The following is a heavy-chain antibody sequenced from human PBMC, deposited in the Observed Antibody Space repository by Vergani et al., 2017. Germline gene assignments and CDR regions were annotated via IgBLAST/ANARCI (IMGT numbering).Heavy chain of an antibody. J-gene: IGHJ4*02. Sequence: EVQLLESGGGLVQPGGSLRLSCAASGFTFSSYAMSWVRQAPGKGLEWVSAISGSGGSTYYADSVKGRFTISRDNSKNTLYLQMNSLSAEDTAVYYCAKDVDPYDSSGYYDYWGQGTLVTVSS. CDR2: ISGSGGST. CDR3: AKDVDPYDSSGYYDY. V-gene: IGHV3-23*01. D-gene: IGHD3-22*01. CDR1: GFTFSSYA.